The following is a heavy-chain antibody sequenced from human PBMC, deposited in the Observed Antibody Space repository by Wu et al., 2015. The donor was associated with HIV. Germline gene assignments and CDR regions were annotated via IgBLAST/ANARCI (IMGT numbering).Heavy chain of an antibody. D-gene: IGHD3-16*01. V-gene: IGHV1-8*01. CDR3: ARGPSTRADEVGGYWFDP. CDR1: GYTFVSYD. Sequence: QVVLVQSGAEVKKPGASVKVSCKAFGYTFVSYDIHWVRQAPGQGLEWMGWMNPKSGHTGYSQKFQGRITMTRDNSISTAYMELSRLRSADTAVFYCARGPSTRADEVGGYWFDPWGQGTLVSVSS. CDR2: MNPKSGHT. J-gene: IGHJ5*02.